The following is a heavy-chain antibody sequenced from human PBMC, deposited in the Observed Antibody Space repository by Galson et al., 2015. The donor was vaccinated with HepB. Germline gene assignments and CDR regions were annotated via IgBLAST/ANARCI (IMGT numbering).Heavy chain of an antibody. V-gene: IGHV3-7*03. Sequence: SLRLSCAASGFMFSNYFMSWVRQAPGKGLEWVANIKQDGSEKYYVDSVKGRFTISRDNADNSLYLQMSSLRVEDTAVYYCARYRRDIALGRYYLDYWGQGTLVTVSS. CDR2: IKQDGSEK. J-gene: IGHJ4*02. CDR1: GFMFSNYF. CDR3: ARYRRDIALGRYYLDY.